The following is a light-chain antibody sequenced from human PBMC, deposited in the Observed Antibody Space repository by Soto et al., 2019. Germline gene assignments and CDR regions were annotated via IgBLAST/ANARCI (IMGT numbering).Light chain of an antibody. CDR1: SSGIGDYNY. J-gene: IGLJ1*01. CDR3: SSYAGNNNYV. V-gene: IGLV2-8*01. CDR2: EVT. Sequence: QSVLTQPPSASGSPGQSVTFSCTGTSSGIGDYNYVSWYQQHPGKAPKLMIYEVTKRPSGVPDRFSGSKSGSTAPLTVSGLQDDDEADHYCSSYAGNNNYVFGTGTKVTV.